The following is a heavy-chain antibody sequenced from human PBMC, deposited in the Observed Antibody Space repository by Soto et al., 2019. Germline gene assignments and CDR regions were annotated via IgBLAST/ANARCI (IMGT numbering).Heavy chain of an antibody. CDR3: ARTVAAGTVDY. J-gene: IGHJ4*02. D-gene: IGHD6-13*01. CDR1: GGSISSYY. CDR2: IYYSGST. Sequence: QVQLQESGPGLVKPSETLSLTCTVSGGSISSYYWSWIRQPPGKGLEWIGYIYYSGSTKYDPSLKSRVTVSLATAKNQFSLKLSSVTAADTAVYYCARTVAAGTVDYWGQGTLVTVSS. V-gene: IGHV4-59*08.